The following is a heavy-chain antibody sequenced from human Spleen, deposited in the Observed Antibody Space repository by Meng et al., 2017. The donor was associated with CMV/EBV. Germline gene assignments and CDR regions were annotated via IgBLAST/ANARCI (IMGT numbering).Heavy chain of an antibody. Sequence: GGSLRLSCAASGFTFSDYYMSWIRQAPGKGLEWVSYISSSGSTYYADSVKGRFTISRDNSKNTLYLQMNSLRAEDTAVYYCARVITWTDYWGQGTLVTVSS. D-gene: IGHD1-14*01. CDR1: GFTFSDYY. V-gene: IGHV3-11*04. J-gene: IGHJ4*02. CDR3: ARVITWTDY. CDR2: ISSSGST.